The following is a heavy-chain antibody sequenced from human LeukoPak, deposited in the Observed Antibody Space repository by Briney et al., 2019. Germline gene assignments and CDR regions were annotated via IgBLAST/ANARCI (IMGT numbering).Heavy chain of an antibody. CDR1: GGSFSGYY. CDR2: INHSGST. V-gene: IGHV4-34*01. J-gene: IGHJ6*02. D-gene: IGHD3-22*01. Sequence: SETLSLTCAVYGGSFSGYYWSWIRQPPGKGLEWIGEINHSGSTNYNPSLKSRVTISVDTSKNQFSLKLSSVTAADTAVYYCARDSMAGSSGYRNYYYYGMDVWGQGTTVTVSS. CDR3: ARDSMAGSSGYRNYYYYGMDV.